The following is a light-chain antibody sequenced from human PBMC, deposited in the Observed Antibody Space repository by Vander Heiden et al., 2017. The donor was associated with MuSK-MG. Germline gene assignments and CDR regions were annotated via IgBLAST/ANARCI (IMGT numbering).Light chain of an antibody. V-gene: IGKV3D-15*01. CDR1: QSVSSN. Sequence: EIVMTQSPATLSVSPGERATLSCRASQSVSSNLAWYQQKPGQAPRLLIYGASTRATFIRAMFSGSGCGTEFTLTISSLQSEDFAVYYSQQYNNGPPRHLFGQGTKLEIK. CDR3: QQYNNGPPRHL. CDR2: GAS. J-gene: IGKJ2*01.